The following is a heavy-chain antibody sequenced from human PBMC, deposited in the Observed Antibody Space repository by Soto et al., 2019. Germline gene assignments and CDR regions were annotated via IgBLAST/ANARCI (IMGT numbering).Heavy chain of an antibody. D-gene: IGHD2-2*02. V-gene: IGHV1-3*01. J-gene: IGHJ6*02. CDR2: INAGNGNT. CDR1: GYTFTSYA. CDR3: ARVYCSSTGCYTYYYYGMDV. Sequence: ASVKVSCKASGYTFTSYAMHWVRQAPGQRLEWMGWINAGNGNTKYSQKFQGRVTITRDTSASTAYMELSSLRSEDTAVYYCARVYCSSTGCYTYYYYGMDVWGQGTTVTVSS.